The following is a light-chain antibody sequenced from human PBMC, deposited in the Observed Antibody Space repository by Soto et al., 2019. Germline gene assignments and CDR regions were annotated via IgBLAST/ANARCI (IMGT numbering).Light chain of an antibody. CDR2: DAS. Sequence: DIQMTQSPSTLSASVGDRVTITCRATQSVSIWLARYQQKQGRAPKFLIYDASSLESGVPSRFSGSGSGTEFTLTISNLQPEDVATYYCQRYDNYPLTFGGGTKGEI. V-gene: IGKV1-5*01. CDR1: QSVSIW. CDR3: QRYDNYPLT. J-gene: IGKJ4*01.